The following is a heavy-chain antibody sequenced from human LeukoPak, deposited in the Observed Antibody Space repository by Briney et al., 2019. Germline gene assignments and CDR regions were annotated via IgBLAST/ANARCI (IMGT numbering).Heavy chain of an antibody. D-gene: IGHD3-3*01. V-gene: IGHV3-53*01. CDR2: IYSGGST. J-gene: IGHJ4*02. CDR3: ASASYDFWSGYFDY. CDR1: GFTVSSNY. Sequence: GSLRLSCAASGFTVSSNYMNWVRQAPGKGLEWVSVIYSGGSTYYADSVKGRFTISRDNAKNSLYLQMNSLRAEDTAVYYCASASYDFWSGYFDYWGQGTLVTVSS.